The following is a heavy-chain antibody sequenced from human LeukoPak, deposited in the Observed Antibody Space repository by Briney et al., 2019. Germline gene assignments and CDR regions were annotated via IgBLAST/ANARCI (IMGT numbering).Heavy chain of an antibody. D-gene: IGHD3-3*01. V-gene: IGHV1-69*13. CDR3: ASYMVTIIGVVISGSDYYYYMDV. CDR2: IIPIFGTA. J-gene: IGHJ6*03. CDR1: GGTFSSYA. Sequence: SVKVSCKASGGTFSSYAISWVRQAPGQGLEWMGGIIPIFGTANYAQKFQGRVTITADESTSTAYMELSSLRSEDTAVYYCASYMVTIIGVVISGSDYYYYMDVWGKGTTVTVSS.